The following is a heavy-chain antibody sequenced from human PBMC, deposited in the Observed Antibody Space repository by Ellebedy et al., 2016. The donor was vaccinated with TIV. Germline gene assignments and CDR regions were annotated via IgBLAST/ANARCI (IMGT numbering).Heavy chain of an antibody. J-gene: IGHJ4*02. CDR1: GFTFSSYS. V-gene: IGHV3-48*04. Sequence: GESLKISXAASGFTFSSYSMNWVRQAPGKGLEWVSYISSSSSTIYYADSVKGRFTISRDNAKNSLYLQMNSLRAEDTAVYYCARELDYWGQGTLVTVSS. CDR2: ISSSSSTI. CDR3: ARELDY.